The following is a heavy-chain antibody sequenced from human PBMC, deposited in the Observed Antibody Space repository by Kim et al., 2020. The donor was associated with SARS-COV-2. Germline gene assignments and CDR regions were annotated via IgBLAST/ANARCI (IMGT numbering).Heavy chain of an antibody. V-gene: IGHV4-34*01. Sequence: SETLSLTCAVYGGSFSGYYWSWIRQPPGKGLEWIGEINHSGSTNYNPSLKSRVTISVDTSKNQFSLKLSSVTAADTAVYYCANRPDPKIWFGELSLVDYWGQGTLVTVSS. CDR3: ANRPDPKIWFGELSLVDY. CDR2: INHSGST. J-gene: IGHJ4*02. D-gene: IGHD3-10*01. CDR1: GGSFSGYY.